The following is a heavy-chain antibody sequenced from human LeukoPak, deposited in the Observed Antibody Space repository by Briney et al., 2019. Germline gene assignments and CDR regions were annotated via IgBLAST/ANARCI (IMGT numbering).Heavy chain of an antibody. CDR2: ISGSGAYT. D-gene: IGHD6-19*01. V-gene: IGHV3-23*01. Sequence: GGSLRLSCAASGFTFTSYAMSWVRQAPGKGLEWVSAISGSGAYTYYTDSVKGRFTISRDNSKNTLYLQMNSLRTEDTAVYYCAKGDPQSVAGVYYFDYWGQGTLVTVSS. J-gene: IGHJ4*02. CDR1: GFTFTSYA. CDR3: AKGDPQSVAGVYYFDY.